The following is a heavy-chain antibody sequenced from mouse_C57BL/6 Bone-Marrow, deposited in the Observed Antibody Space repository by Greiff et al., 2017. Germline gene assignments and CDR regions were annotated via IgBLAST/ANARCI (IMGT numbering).Heavy chain of an antibody. J-gene: IGHJ4*01. CDR3: ARLITTVVATGAMDY. D-gene: IGHD1-1*01. V-gene: IGHV1-82*01. Sequence: VQLQQSGPELVKPGASVKISCKASGYAFSSSWMNWVKQRPGKGLEWIGRIYPGDGDTNYNGKFKGKATLTADKSSSTAYMQLSSLTSEDSAVYFCARLITTVVATGAMDYWGQGTSVTVSS. CDR1: GYAFSSSW. CDR2: IYPGDGDT.